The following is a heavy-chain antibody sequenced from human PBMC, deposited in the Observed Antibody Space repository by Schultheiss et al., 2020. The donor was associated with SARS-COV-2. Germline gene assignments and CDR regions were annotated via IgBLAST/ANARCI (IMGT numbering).Heavy chain of an antibody. CDR3: TRGGVVVPAADY. V-gene: IGHV4-59*01. J-gene: IGHJ4*02. Sequence: SETLSLTCTVSGGSISSYYWSWIRQPPGKGLEWIGYIYYSGSTYYNPSLKSRVTISVDTSKNQFSLKLSSVTAADTAVYYCTRGGVVVPAADYWGQGTLVTVSS. CDR2: IYYSGST. CDR1: GGSISSYY. D-gene: IGHD2-2*01.